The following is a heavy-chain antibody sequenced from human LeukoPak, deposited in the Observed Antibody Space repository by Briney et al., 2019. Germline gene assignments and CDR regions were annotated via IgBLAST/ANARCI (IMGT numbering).Heavy chain of an antibody. CDR1: GYTFTSYY. V-gene: IGHV1-46*01. CDR2: INPSGGST. Sequence: GASVKVSCKASGYTFTSYYLHWVRQAHGQGLEWMGIINPSGGSTTYAQNVQGRVTMTRDTSTSTVYMELSSLRSEDTAVYYCAKSLTYYDIFFDYWGQGTLVTVSS. J-gene: IGHJ4*02. CDR3: AKSLTYYDIFFDY. D-gene: IGHD3-9*01.